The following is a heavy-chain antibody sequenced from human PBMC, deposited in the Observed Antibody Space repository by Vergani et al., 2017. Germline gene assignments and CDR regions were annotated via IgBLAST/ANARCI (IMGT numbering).Heavy chain of an antibody. Sequence: QEQLVQSGSELKKPGASVKVSCKASGYSFNNYAIHWVRQAPGQGLEWMGWINPTTGNPTYARAFTGRFVFSLDTSISTAYLQIGSLKAEDTAVYFCARSQMATNDFDLWGRGTLVTVSS. J-gene: IGHJ4*02. CDR2: INPTTGNP. V-gene: IGHV7-4-1*01. CDR3: ARSQMATNDFDL. D-gene: IGHD5-24*01. CDR1: GYSFNNYA.